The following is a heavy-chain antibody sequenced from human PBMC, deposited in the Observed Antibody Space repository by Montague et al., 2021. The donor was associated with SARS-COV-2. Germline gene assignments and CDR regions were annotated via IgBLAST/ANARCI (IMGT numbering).Heavy chain of an antibody. V-gene: IGHV4-34*01. J-gene: IGHJ4*02. CDR2: ISPTGST. CDR1: GGSFSHYF. Sequence: SETLSLTCDVYGGSFSHYFWSWIRQPPGRGPELIGYISPTGSTRYNPSLDSRVTISLDTSKNRLSLELTSVTVADTSIYFCVGAPNEYYFDYWGQGTPVSVSS. D-gene: IGHD3-16*01. CDR3: VGAPNEYYFDY.